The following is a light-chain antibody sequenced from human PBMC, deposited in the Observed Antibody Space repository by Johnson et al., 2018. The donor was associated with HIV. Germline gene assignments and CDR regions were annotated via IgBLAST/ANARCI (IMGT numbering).Light chain of an antibody. CDR3: GTWDSGLGAVYV. Sequence: QSVLTQPPSVSAAPGQTVTISCSGSSSNIGNNYVSWYQQLPGTVPKLLIYDNNKRPSGIPDRFSGSKSGTSATLGITGLQTGDEADYYCGTWDSGLGAVYVFGPGSKVPVL. V-gene: IGLV1-51*01. CDR2: DNN. J-gene: IGLJ1*01. CDR1: SSNIGNNY.